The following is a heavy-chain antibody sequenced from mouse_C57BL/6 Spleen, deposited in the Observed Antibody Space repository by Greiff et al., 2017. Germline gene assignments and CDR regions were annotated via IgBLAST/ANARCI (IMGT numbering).Heavy chain of an antibody. CDR1: GFTFSNYW. V-gene: IGHV6-3*01. CDR2: IRLKSDNYAT. Sequence: EVKLQESGGGLVQPGGSMKLSCVASGFTFSNYWMNWVRQSPEKGLEWVAQIRLKSDNYATHYAESVKGRFTISRDDSKSSVYLQMNNLRAEDTGIYYCTPYYDVYYIYAMDYWGQGTSVTVSS. J-gene: IGHJ4*01. CDR3: TPYYDVYYIYAMDY. D-gene: IGHD2-3*01.